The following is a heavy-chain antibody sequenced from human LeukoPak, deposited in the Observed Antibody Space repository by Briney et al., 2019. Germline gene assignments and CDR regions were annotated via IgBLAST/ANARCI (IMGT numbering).Heavy chain of an antibody. Sequence: ASVKVSCKXSGYTFTSYGISWVRQAPGQGLEWMGWISAYNGNTNYSQKLQGRVTMTTDTSTSTAYMELRSLRSDDTAVYYGARDPPGGYCSSTSCTNWFDPWGQGTLSPSPQ. D-gene: IGHD2-2*01. J-gene: IGHJ5*02. CDR2: ISAYNGNT. CDR3: ARDPPGGYCSSTSCTNWFDP. CDR1: GYTFTSYG. V-gene: IGHV1-18*01.